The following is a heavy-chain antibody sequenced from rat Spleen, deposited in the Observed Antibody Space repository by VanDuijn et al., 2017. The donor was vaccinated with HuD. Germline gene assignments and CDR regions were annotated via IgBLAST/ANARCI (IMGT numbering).Heavy chain of an antibody. Sequence: QVQLKESGPGLVQPSQTLSLTCTVSGFSLTSYNVHWVRQPLGKGLEWMGIIWTGGSTDYSSALKSRLTISRDTSKSQVFLKINSLQTEDTATYYCARLSLGPDYWGQGVVVTVSS. CDR1: GFSLTSYN. D-gene: IGHD5-1*01. J-gene: IGHJ2*01. CDR3: ARLSLGPDY. V-gene: IGHV2-30*01. CDR2: IWTGGST.